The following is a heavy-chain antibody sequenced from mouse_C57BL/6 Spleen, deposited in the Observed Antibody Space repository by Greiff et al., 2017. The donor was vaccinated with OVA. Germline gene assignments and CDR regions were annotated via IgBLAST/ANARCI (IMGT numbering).Heavy chain of an antibody. CDR2: IDPSDSYT. J-gene: IGHJ3*01. Sequence: QVQLQQPGAELVRPGTSVKLSCKASGYTFTSYWMHWVKQRPGQGLEWIGVIDPSDSYTNDNQKFKGKATLTVDTSSSTAYMQLSSLTSEDSAVYYCAREDFFAYWGQGTLVTVSA. V-gene: IGHV1-59*01. CDR1: GYTFTSYW. CDR3: AREDFFAY.